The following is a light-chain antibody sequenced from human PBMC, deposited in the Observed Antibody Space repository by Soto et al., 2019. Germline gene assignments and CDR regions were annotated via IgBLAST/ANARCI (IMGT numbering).Light chain of an antibody. Sequence: EIMMTQSPATLSVSPGERATLACWASQSISTNLAWFQQKPGQAPRLLIYGASTRAAGVPARFSGSGSGTGFTLTISSLHSEDVAVYYCQQYNNWLALTFGGGTKVEIK. V-gene: IGKV3-15*01. CDR1: QSISTN. CDR3: QQYNNWLALT. J-gene: IGKJ4*01. CDR2: GAS.